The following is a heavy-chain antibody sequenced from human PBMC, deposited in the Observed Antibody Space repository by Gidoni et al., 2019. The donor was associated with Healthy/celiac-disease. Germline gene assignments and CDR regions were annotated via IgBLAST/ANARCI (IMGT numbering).Heavy chain of an antibody. CDR1: GGSISSSSYY. CDR3: ARDLVGGDGDYVQDAYFDY. CDR2: IYYSGST. Sequence: QLQLQESGPGLVKPSETLSLTCTVSGGSISSSSYYWGWIRQPPGKGLEWIGSIYYSGSTYYNPSLKSRVTISVDTSKNQFSLKLSSVTAADTAVYYCARDLVGGDGDYVQDAYFDYWGQGTLVTVSS. J-gene: IGHJ4*02. V-gene: IGHV4-39*07. D-gene: IGHD4-17*01.